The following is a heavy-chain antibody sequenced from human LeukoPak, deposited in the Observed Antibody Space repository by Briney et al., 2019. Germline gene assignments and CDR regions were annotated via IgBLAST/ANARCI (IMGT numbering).Heavy chain of an antibody. CDR3: ARGRYYCSSTSCYLFDY. V-gene: IGHV1-2*02. CDR1: GYTFTDYY. Sequence: ASVKVSCKASGYTFTDYYMHWVRQAPGQGLEWMGWINPNTDGTSYAQKFQGRVTLTRDTSISTAYMELSSLRSEDTAVYYCARGRYYCSSTSCYLFDYWGQGTLVTVSS. D-gene: IGHD2-2*01. J-gene: IGHJ4*02. CDR2: INPNTDGT.